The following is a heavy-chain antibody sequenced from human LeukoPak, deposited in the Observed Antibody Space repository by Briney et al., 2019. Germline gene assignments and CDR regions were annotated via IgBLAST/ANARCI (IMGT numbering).Heavy chain of an antibody. CDR1: GFTFSSDY. CDR2: IYTGGST. Sequence: PGGSLRLSCAASGFTFSSDYMSWVRQAPGKGLECVSLIYTGGSTYYADSVKGRFTISRDESKNTLYLQMNSLRAEDTAIYYCARVSGSYYPFDYWGQGTLVTVSS. J-gene: IGHJ4*02. D-gene: IGHD1-26*01. V-gene: IGHV3-53*01. CDR3: ARVSGSYYPFDY.